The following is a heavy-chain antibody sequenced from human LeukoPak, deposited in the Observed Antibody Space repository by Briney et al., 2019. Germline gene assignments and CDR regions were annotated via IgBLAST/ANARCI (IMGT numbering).Heavy chain of an antibody. CDR3: ARAGGSKSPFDY. D-gene: IGHD2-15*01. CDR1: GYTLTDYY. J-gene: IGHJ4*02. V-gene: IGHV1-46*01. CDR2: INPRGGST. Sequence: ASVKVSCKASGYTLTDYYMHWGRQAPGQGLEWMGVINPRGGSTTYAQKFQGRVTMTRDTSTSTFYMVLSSLKSEDTAVYYCARAGGSKSPFDYWGQGTLVTVSS.